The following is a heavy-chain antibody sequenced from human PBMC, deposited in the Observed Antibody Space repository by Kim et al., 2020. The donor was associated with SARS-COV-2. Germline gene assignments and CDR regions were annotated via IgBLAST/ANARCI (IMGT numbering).Heavy chain of an antibody. J-gene: IGHJ6*02. V-gene: IGHV3-23*01. Sequence: GGSLRLSCAASGFTFSSYAMSWVRQAPGKGLEWVSAISASGGSTYYADSVKGRFTISRDNSKNTLYLQMNSLRAEDTAVYYCAKAKNQYSYGSKTRYYYYYGMNVWGQGTAVTVSS. D-gene: IGHD5-18*01. CDR3: AKAKNQYSYGSKTRYYYYYGMNV. CDR1: GFTFSSYA. CDR2: ISASGGST.